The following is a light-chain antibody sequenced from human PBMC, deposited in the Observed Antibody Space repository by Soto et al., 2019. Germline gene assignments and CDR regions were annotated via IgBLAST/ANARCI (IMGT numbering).Light chain of an antibody. CDR3: QQYHIYSGT. CDR2: KAS. CDR1: QTIDSW. Sequence: DIQMTQSPSTLSASLGDRVTITCRASQTIDSWLAWYQQRPGKPPNLLIYKASTLASGVPSRFSGSGSGTEFTLTINSPQPDDFATYYCQQYHIYSGTFGQGTNVDI. V-gene: IGKV1-5*03. J-gene: IGKJ1*01.